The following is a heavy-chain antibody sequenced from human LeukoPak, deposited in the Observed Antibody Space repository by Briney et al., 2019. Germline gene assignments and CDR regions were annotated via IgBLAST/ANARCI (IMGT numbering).Heavy chain of an antibody. V-gene: IGHV3-74*01. J-gene: IGHJ3*02. CDR3: ARALVVVTAILSLDDAFDI. CDR2: INSDGSST. CDR1: GFTFSSYW. Sequence: GGSLRLSCAASGFTFSSYWMHWVRQAPGEGLVWVSRINSDGSSTSYADSVKGRFTISRDNAKNTLYLQMNSLRAEDTAVYYCARALVVVTAILSLDDAFDIWGQGTMVTVSS. D-gene: IGHD2-21*02.